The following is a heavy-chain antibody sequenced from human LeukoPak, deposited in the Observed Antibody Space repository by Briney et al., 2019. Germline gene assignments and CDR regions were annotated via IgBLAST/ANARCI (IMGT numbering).Heavy chain of an antibody. V-gene: IGHV3-66*02. D-gene: IGHD6-6*01. CDR2: MYRGGSA. CDR1: GFTVSSNY. CDR3: ARDSVVSPGAFDI. Sequence: HAGGSLRLSCGASGFTVSSNYMTLVRQAPGKGLECVSVMYRGGSAYYADSVKGRFTISRDNSKNTLYLQMNSLRAEDTAVYYCARDSVVSPGAFDIWGQGTMVTVSS. J-gene: IGHJ3*02.